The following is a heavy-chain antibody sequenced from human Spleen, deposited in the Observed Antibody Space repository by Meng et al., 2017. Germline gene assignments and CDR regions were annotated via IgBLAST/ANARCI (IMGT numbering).Heavy chain of an antibody. Sequence: GESLKISCAASGFTFSNAWISWVRQAPGKGLEWIGLSKARSEGGTSEYAAPVQGRFTISRDESRQTVYLHMSSLKAEDTAIYYCSRHCISPTCYAVGVNWGQGTLVTVSS. J-gene: IGHJ1*01. CDR3: SRHCISPTCYAVGVN. CDR2: SKARSEGGTS. V-gene: IGHV3-15*01. D-gene: IGHD2-2*01. CDR1: GFTFSNAW.